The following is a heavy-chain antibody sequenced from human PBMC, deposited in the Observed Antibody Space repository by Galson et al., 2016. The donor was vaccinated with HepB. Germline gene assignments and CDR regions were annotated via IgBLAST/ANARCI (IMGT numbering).Heavy chain of an antibody. Sequence: QSGAEVKKPGEFLKISCKASGYSFTSFWIGWVRQMPGKGLEWMGIIYPGDSETRYSPSFQGQVTISADKSISVVYLQWSSLKASDTGVCFCVSRTATAHFWGQGTLVSVPS. J-gene: IGHJ4*02. V-gene: IGHV5-51*01. CDR2: IYPGDSET. CDR1: GYSFTSFW. D-gene: IGHD2/OR15-2a*01. CDR3: VSRTATAHF.